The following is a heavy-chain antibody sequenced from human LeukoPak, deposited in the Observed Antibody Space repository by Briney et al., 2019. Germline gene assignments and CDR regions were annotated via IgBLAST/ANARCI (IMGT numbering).Heavy chain of an antibody. CDR3: ARDGSKWNFDY. D-gene: IGHD6-13*01. J-gene: IGHJ4*02. Sequence: ASVKVSCKASGYTSTSYYMHWVRQAPGQGLEWMGIINPSGGSTSYAQKLQGRVSITRDTSTSTVYMALSSLTSEDTAVYYCARDGSKWNFDYWGQGTLVTVSS. CDR2: INPSGGST. CDR1: GYTSTSYY. V-gene: IGHV1-46*04.